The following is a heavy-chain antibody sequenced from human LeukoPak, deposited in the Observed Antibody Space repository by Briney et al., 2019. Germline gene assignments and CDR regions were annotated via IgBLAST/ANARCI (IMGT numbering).Heavy chain of an antibody. V-gene: IGHV3-30*02. J-gene: IGHJ1*01. Sequence: GRSLRLSCAASGFTFSSYGMRSVRHAPRKGREWGAFIRYDVSKNRYAKSVTGRFTISRDNSRNTLFLKMDSLRSEDTAVYFCAKDEDYYKRNGNSVEGEFFQHWGQGTLVSVSS. D-gene: IGHD1-1*01. CDR2: IRYDVSKN. CDR3: AKDEDYYKRNGNSVEGEFFQH. CDR1: GFTFSSYG.